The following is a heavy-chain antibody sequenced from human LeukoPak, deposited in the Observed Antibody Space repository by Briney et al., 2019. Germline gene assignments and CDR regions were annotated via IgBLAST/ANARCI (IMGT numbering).Heavy chain of an antibody. J-gene: IGHJ6*02. CDR1: GGSISSYY. CDR2: IYYSGST. V-gene: IGHV4-59*08. D-gene: IGHD6-19*01. Sequence: SETLSLTCTVSGGSISSYYWSWIRQPPGKGLEWIGYIYYSGSTNYNPSLKSRVTISVDTSKNQFSLKLSSVTAADTAVYYCARQRYSSGWRGNYYYGMDVWGQGTTVTVSS. CDR3: ARQRYSSGWRGNYYYGMDV.